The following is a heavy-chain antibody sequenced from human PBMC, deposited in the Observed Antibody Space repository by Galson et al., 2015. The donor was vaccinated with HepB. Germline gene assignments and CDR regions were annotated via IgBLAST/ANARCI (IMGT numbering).Heavy chain of an antibody. CDR2: IWYDGSNK. V-gene: IGHV3-33*08. CDR3: ARDNWKDSYGPPFDY. CDR1: GFTFSSYG. D-gene: IGHD1-20*01. Sequence: SLRLSCAASGFTFSSYGMHWVRQAPGKGLEWVAVIWYDGSNKYYADSVKGRFAISRDNSKNTLYLQMNSLRAEDTAVYYCARDNWKDSYGPPFDYWGQGTLVTVSS. J-gene: IGHJ4*02.